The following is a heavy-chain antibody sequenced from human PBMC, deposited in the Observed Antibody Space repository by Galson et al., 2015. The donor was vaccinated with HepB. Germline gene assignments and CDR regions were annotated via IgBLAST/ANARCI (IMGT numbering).Heavy chain of an antibody. CDR2: IVVGSGNT. V-gene: IGHV1-58*01. D-gene: IGHD3-16*01. Sequence: SVKVSCKASGFTFTSSAVQWVRQARGQRLEWIGWIVVGSGNTNYAQKFQERVTISRDMSTSTAYMELSSLRPEDTAVYYCAADTDRSRWGYYYYGMDVWGQGTTVTVSS. J-gene: IGHJ6*02. CDR3: AADTDRSRWGYYYYGMDV. CDR1: GFTFTSSA.